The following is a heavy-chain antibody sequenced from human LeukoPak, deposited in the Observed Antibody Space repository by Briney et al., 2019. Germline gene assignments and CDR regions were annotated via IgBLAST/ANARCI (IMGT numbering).Heavy chain of an antibody. CDR3: ARHEGVTTSWAFDY. D-gene: IGHD4-17*01. J-gene: IGHJ4*02. CDR1: GGSISSYY. Sequence: SETLSLTCTVSGGSISSYYWSWTRQPPGKGLEWIGYIYTSGSTNYNPSLKSRVTISVDTSKNQFSLKLSSVTAADTAVYYCARHEGVTTSWAFDYWGQGTLVTVSS. CDR2: IYTSGST. V-gene: IGHV4-4*09.